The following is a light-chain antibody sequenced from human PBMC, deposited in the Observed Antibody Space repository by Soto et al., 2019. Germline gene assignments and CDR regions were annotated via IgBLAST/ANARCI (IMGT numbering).Light chain of an antibody. J-gene: IGKJ2*01. Sequence: DIPMTQSPSSLSASVGDRVTITCRASQNIRTYLNWYQQKPGKAPKVLIYSASSLQSGVPSRFSGSGSGTDFTLTISSLQPEDSATYYCQQGYSTLPYTFGQWTKLEIK. CDR1: QNIRTY. CDR3: QQGYSTLPYT. CDR2: SAS. V-gene: IGKV1-39*01.